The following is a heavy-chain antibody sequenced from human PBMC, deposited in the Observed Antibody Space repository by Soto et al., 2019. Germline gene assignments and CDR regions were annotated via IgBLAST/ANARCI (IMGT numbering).Heavy chain of an antibody. Sequence: QVQLQESGPGLVKPSGTLSLTCAVSGVSISSHDWWTWVRQPPGQGLEWIGESHQSGNTNYNSSLXSRVTISVDKSKNQFSLNLSSVTVADTAVYYCATRDRYRFYWGQGTLVTVSP. D-gene: IGHD1-1*01. CDR1: GVSISSHDW. V-gene: IGHV4-4*02. J-gene: IGHJ4*02. CDR3: ATRDRYRFY. CDR2: SHQSGNT.